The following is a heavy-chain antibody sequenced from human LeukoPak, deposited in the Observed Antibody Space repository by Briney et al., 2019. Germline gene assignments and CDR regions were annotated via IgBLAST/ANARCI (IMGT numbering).Heavy chain of an antibody. CDR2: ISAYNGNT. V-gene: IGHV1-18*01. J-gene: IGHJ4*02. CDR1: GYTFTSYG. D-gene: IGHD4-23*01. Sequence: ASVKVSCKASGYTFTSYGISWVRQAPGQGLEWVGWISAYNGNTNYAQKLQGRVTMTTDTSTSTAYMELRSLRSDDTAVYYCARHFGGNSAYYFDYWGQGTLVTVSS. CDR3: ARHFGGNSAYYFDY.